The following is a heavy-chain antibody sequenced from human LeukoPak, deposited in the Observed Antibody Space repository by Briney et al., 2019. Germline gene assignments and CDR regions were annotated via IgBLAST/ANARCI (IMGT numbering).Heavy chain of an antibody. CDR3: ARNHVVGAIDY. D-gene: IGHD1-26*01. CDR1: GYTFTSYD. CDR2: MNPNSGNT. J-gene: IGHJ4*02. Sequence: GASVKVSCKASGYTFTSYDINWVRQATGQGLEWMGWMNPNSGNTGYAQKLQGRVTMTTDTSTSTAYMELRSLRSDDTAVYYCARNHVVGAIDYWGQGTLVTVSS. V-gene: IGHV1-8*01.